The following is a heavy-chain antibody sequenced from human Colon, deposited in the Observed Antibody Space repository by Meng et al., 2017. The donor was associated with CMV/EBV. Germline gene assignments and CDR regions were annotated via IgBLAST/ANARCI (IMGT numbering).Heavy chain of an antibody. CDR3: AKDGVDCSSTSCYTPPGWFDP. J-gene: IGHJ5*02. Sequence: GESLKISCAASGFTFNTYGMNWVRQAPGKGLEWVAVIWYDGSNKYYADSVKGRFTISRDNSKNTLYLQMNSLRAEDTAVYYCAKDGVDCSSTSCYTPPGWFDPWGQGTLVTVSS. CDR2: IWYDGSNK. CDR1: GFTFNTYG. V-gene: IGHV3-33*06. D-gene: IGHD2-2*02.